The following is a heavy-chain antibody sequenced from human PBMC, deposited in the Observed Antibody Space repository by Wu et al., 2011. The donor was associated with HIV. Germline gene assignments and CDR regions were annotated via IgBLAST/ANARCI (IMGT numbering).Heavy chain of an antibody. D-gene: IGHD5-12*01. V-gene: IGHV1-69*14. CDR2: IIPIFGTT. Sequence: QVQVVQSGAEVKKPGSSVKVSCKASGGTFSSYAISWVRQAPGQGLEWMGRIIPIFGTTNYAQKFQGRVTITADNMELSSLTSEDAAIYFCVIDFKWHFDYWGQGTLLTVSS. J-gene: IGHJ4*02. CDR3: VIDFKWHFDY. CDR1: GGTFSSYA.